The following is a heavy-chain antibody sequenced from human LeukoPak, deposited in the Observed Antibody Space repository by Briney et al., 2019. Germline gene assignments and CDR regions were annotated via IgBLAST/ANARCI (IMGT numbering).Heavy chain of an antibody. D-gene: IGHD2-2*01. J-gene: IGHJ4*02. CDR3: AGAPAGSLNWLSPLDY. Sequence: SETLSLTCTVSGGFISSSSYYWSWVRQPAGKGLEWIGRIYASGSTNYNPSLKSRVTISLDTSKNQLSLKLASVTAADTAVYYCAGAPAGSLNWLSPLDYWGQGTLVTVSS. V-gene: IGHV4-61*02. CDR1: GGFISSSSYY. CDR2: IYASGST.